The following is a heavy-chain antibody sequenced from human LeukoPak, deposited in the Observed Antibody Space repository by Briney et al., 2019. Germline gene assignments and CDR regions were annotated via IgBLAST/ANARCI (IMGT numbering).Heavy chain of an antibody. D-gene: IGHD6-13*01. V-gene: IGHV4-59*01. CDR2: MYSNGVT. CDR1: GGSSSGYF. J-gene: IGHJ4*02. CDR3: ARGGGIAAAGRYFDY. Sequence: SETLSLTCTVSGGSSSGYFWTWIRQSPGKGLEWIGYMYSNGVTDYNPSLRSRVTISVDTSKHQVSLELTSVAAADTAVYYCARGGGIAAAGRYFDYWGQGTLVTVSS.